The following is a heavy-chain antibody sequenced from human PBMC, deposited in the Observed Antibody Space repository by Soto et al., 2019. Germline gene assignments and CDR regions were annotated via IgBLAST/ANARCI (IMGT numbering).Heavy chain of an antibody. CDR3: VKDESINWYSGHFRH. V-gene: IGHV3-9*01. CDR2: INWNSGSI. Sequence: GGSLRLSCAASGFTFDDYAMHWVRQVPGKGQEWVSGINWNSGSIGYGDSVRGRFAISRDNAKNSLHLQMNSLSAEDTAFYYCVKDESINWYSGHFRHWGQGTLVTSPQ. CDR1: GFTFDDYA. D-gene: IGHD6-13*01. J-gene: IGHJ1*01.